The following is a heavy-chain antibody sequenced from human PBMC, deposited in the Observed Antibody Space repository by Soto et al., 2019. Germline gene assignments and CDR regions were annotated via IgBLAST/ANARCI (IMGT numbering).Heavy chain of an antibody. Sequence: QVQLVESGGGLVKPGGSLRLSCAASGFTFSDYYMSWIRQAPGKGLEWVSYISSSGSTIYYADSVKGRFTISRDNAKNSQYLQMTSLRAEATAVYYCAGIAGRNYYYYYMDVWGKGTTVTVSS. J-gene: IGHJ6*03. CDR3: AGIAGRNYYYYYMDV. CDR1: GFTFSDYY. CDR2: ISSSGSTI. V-gene: IGHV3-11*01. D-gene: IGHD2-15*01.